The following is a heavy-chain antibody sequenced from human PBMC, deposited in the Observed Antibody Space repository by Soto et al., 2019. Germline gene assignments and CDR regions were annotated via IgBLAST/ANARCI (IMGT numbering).Heavy chain of an antibody. CDR1: GFTVSRNS. J-gene: IGHJ6*02. CDR2: IWYDGSNK. D-gene: IGHD2-15*01. V-gene: IGHV3-33*07. Sequence: SLRLSCAVSGFTVSRNSLSWVRQAPGKGLEWVAVIWYDGSNKYYADSVKGRFTISRDNSKNTLYLQMNSLRAEDTAVYYCARDRCSGGSCYPNYYYRGMDVWGQGTTVTVSS. CDR3: ARDRCSGGSCYPNYYYRGMDV.